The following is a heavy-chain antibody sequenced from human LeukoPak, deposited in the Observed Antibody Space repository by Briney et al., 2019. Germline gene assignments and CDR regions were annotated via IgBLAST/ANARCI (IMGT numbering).Heavy chain of an antibody. Sequence: EASVKVSCKASGYTFTGYYMHWVRQAPGQGLEWMGWINPNSGGTNYAQKFQGRVTMTRDTSISTAYMELSRLRSDDTAVYYCARVGPIDYYYYPMDVWGQGTTVTVSS. CDR3: ARVGPIDYYYYPMDV. J-gene: IGHJ6*02. CDR1: GYTFTGYY. CDR2: INPNSGGT. V-gene: IGHV1-2*02.